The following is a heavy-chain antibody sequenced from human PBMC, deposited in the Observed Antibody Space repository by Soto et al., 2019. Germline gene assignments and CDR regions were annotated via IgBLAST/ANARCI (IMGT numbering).Heavy chain of an antibody. CDR1: GFTFSSYA. D-gene: IGHD3-3*01. CDR2: ISGSGGST. Sequence: GGSLRLSCAASGFTFSSYAMSWVRQAPGKGLEWVSAISGSGGSTYYADSVKGRFTISRDNSKNTLYLQMNSLRAEDTAVYYCAKGSPSPLEWLLPYYFDYWGQGTLVTVSS. J-gene: IGHJ4*02. CDR3: AKGSPSPLEWLLPYYFDY. V-gene: IGHV3-23*01.